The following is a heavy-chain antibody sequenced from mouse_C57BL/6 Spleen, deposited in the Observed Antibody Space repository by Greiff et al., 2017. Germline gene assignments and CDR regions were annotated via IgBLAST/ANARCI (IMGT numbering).Heavy chain of an antibody. J-gene: IGHJ3*01. V-gene: IGHV1-58*01. D-gene: IGHD1-1*01. CDR1: GYTFTSYG. Sequence: EVKLQESGAELVRPGSSVKMSCKTSGYTFTSYGINWVKQRPGQGLEWIGYIYIGNGYTEYNEKFKGKATLTSDTSSSTAYMQLSSLTSEDSAIYFCARGEGFITTVVEGFAYWGQGTLVTVSA. CDR2: IYIGNGYT. CDR3: ARGEGFITTVVEGFAY.